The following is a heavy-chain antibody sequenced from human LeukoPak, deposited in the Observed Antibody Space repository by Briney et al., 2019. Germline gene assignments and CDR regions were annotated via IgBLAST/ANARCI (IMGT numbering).Heavy chain of an antibody. CDR2: TECMSKWET. J-gene: IGHJ4*02. CDR3: ARDLGTTGWHTIAY. D-gene: IGHD6-19*01. V-gene: IGHV6-1*01. Sequence: SQTLSLTCAVSGDSFSSKNGAWICIRPGPARGRVWLVRTECMSKWETDYAESTAGRMTISQETSKTQYSLHLNSVTPDDTAVYYCARDLGTTGWHTIAYWGQGSLVTVSS. CDR1: GDSFSSKNGA.